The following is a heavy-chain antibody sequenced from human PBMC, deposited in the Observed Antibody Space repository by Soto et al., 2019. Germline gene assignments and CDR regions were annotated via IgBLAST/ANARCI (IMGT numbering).Heavy chain of an antibody. CDR3: ARTAAARQLVFGYYYYMDV. D-gene: IGHD3-3*01. CDR1: GGTFSSYA. V-gene: IGHV1-69*13. J-gene: IGHJ6*03. CDR2: IIPIFGTA. Sequence: GASVKVSCKASGGTFSSYAISWVRQAPGQGLEWMGGIIPIFGTANYAQKFQGRVTITADESTSTAYMELSSLRSEDTAVYYCARTAAARQLVFGYYYYMDVWGKGTTVTVSS.